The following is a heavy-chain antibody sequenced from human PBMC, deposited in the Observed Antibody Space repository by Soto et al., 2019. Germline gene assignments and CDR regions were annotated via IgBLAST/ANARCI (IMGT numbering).Heavy chain of an antibody. J-gene: IGHJ2*01. V-gene: IGHV4-30-4*01. D-gene: IGHD2-2*01. CDR3: ARVRPAYFDL. CDR1: GGSISSGDYY. Sequence: QVQLQESGPGLVKPSQTLSLTCTVSGGSISSGDYYWSWIRQPTGKGLEWIGYIYYSGSTYYNPSLKSRVTISVDTSNNQCSLKLSSVTAAYTSVYYCARVRPAYFDLWGRGTLVTVSS. CDR2: IYYSGST.